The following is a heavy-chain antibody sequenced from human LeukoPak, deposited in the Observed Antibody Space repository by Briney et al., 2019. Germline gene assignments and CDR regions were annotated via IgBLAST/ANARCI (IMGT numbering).Heavy chain of an antibody. V-gene: IGHV3-23*01. CDR1: GFTFSGYA. J-gene: IGHJ4*02. CDR2: INAFGAST. D-gene: IGHD2-15*01. CDR3: AKVALGYCSGSACYYFDY. Sequence: GGSLRLSCAASGFTFSGYAMSWVRQAPGKGLEWVSSINAFGASTYYADSVKGRFTISRDNSKNTLYVQMNSLRAEDTAVYYCAKVALGYCSGSACYYFDYGGQGTLVTASS.